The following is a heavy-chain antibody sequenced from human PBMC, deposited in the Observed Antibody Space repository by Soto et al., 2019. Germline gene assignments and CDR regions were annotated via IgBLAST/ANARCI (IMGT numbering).Heavy chain of an antibody. CDR3: ARTDRDFYGLDV. V-gene: IGHV3-13*05. Sequence: EVQLVESGGGLVQPGGSLRLSCEASGVTFRNYDMHWVRQGTGKGLEWVSGISAAGDPDYADSVEGRFTISRENAQTSFFLQMNSLRGGDTAVYYCARTDRDFYGLDVWGQGTTVIVSS. CDR2: ISAAGDP. J-gene: IGHJ6*02. CDR1: GVTFRNYD.